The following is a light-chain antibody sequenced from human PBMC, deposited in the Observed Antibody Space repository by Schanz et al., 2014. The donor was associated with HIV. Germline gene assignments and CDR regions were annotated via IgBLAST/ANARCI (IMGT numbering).Light chain of an antibody. Sequence: PGGTATLSCRASQSVANNLAWYQQKPGQAPRLLIYRASTRATGIPARFSGSGSGTEFTLTISSLQSEDFAVYYCQQYNTWPRTFGQGTKVEIK. V-gene: IGKV3-15*01. CDR1: QSVANN. CDR2: RAS. CDR3: QQYNTWPRT. J-gene: IGKJ1*01.